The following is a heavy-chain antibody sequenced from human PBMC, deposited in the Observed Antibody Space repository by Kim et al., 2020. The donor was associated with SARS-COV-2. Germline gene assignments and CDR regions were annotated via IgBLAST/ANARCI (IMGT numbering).Heavy chain of an antibody. D-gene: IGHD3-22*01. CDR3: ARDRDSSGYKQFFDY. V-gene: IGHV3-30-3*01. CDR2: ISYDGNNK. CDR1: GFTFSSYA. Sequence: GGSLRLSCAASGFTFSSYAMHWVRQAPGKGLEWVAVISYDGNNKYYADSVKGRFTISRDNSKNTLYLQMNSLRAEDTAVYYCARDRDSSGYKQFFDYWGQGTLVTVSS. J-gene: IGHJ4*02.